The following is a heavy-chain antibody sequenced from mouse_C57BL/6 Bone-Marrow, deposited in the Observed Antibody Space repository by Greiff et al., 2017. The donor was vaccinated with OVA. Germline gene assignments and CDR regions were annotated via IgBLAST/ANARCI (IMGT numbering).Heavy chain of an antibody. V-gene: IGHV2-2*01. J-gene: IGHJ4*01. CDR3: ARKELLRRGAMDY. Sequence: VMLVESGPGLVQPSQSLSITCTVSGFSLTSYGVHWVRQSPGKGLEWLGVIWSGGSTDYNAAFISRLSLSKDNSKSQVFFKMNSLQADDTAIYYCARKELLRRGAMDYWGQGTSVTVSS. CDR2: IWSGGST. CDR1: GFSLTSYG. D-gene: IGHD1-2*01.